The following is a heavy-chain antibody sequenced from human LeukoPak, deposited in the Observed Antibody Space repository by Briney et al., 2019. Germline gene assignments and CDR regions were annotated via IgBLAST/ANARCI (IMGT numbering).Heavy chain of an antibody. CDR2: IIPIFGTA. J-gene: IGHJ5*02. Sequence: GASVKVSCKASGGTFSSYAIIWVRQAPGQGLEWMGGIIPIFGTANYAQKFQGRVTITTDESTSTAYMELSSLRSEDTAVYYCARDSYSSSWTWFDPWGQGTLVTVSS. D-gene: IGHD6-13*01. CDR3: ARDSYSSSWTWFDP. V-gene: IGHV1-69*05. CDR1: GGTFSSYA.